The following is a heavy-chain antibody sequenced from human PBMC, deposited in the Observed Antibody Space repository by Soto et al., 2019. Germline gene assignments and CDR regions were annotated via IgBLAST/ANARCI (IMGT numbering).Heavy chain of an antibody. CDR2: ISAYNGNT. J-gene: IGHJ6*02. V-gene: IGHV1-18*01. D-gene: IGHD1-7*01. Sequence: QVQLVQSGAEVKKPGASVKVSCKASGYTFTSYGISWVRQAPGQGLEWMGWISAYNGNTNYAQKLQGRVTMTTDTSTSTAYMELRSLRSDDTAVYYCARWVSGTTVYDYYGMDVWGQGTTVTVSS. CDR3: ARWVSGTTVYDYYGMDV. CDR1: GYTFTSYG.